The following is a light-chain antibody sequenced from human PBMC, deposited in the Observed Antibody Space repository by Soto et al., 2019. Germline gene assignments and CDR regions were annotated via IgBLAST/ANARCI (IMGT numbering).Light chain of an antibody. Sequence: EIEVTHSPATLSVSPCERAALSFRASQSVSSNLAWYQQKRGQAPRLLINGASTRATGIPARFSGSGSGTEFTLTISSLQSEDFAVYYCQQYNNWPLTFGQGTKVDI. V-gene: IGKV3-15*01. J-gene: IGKJ1*01. CDR2: GAS. CDR1: QSVSSN. CDR3: QQYNNWPLT.